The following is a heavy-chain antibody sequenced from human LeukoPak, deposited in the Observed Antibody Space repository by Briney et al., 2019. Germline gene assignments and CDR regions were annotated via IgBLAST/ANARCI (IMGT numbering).Heavy chain of an antibody. V-gene: IGHV1-2*02. CDR1: GYTFSESY. J-gene: IGHJ4*02. CDR3: AKEGEHHLMPDN. Sequence: GASVKVSCKASGYTFSESYMHWFRQAAGQEPEWLGWINPNNGGTNYAQTFQGRVTMTSDTSISTAYMELSSLRSHDTAVYYCAKEGEHHLMPDNWGQGTLVTASS. CDR2: INPNNGGT. D-gene: IGHD3-16*01.